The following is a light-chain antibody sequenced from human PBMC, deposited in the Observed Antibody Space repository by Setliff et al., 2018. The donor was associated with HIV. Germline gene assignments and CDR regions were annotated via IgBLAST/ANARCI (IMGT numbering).Light chain of an antibody. J-gene: IGLJ1*01. CDR1: SSDVGTYNF. Sequence: QSALNQPASVSGSPGQSITISCTGTSSDVGTYNFVSWYQQHPGKAPKLMIYDVSNRPSGVSNRFSGSKSGNTASLTISGLQAEDEADYYCSSYTSTPLYVFGTGSK. CDR3: SSYTSTPLYV. V-gene: IGLV2-14*03. CDR2: DVS.